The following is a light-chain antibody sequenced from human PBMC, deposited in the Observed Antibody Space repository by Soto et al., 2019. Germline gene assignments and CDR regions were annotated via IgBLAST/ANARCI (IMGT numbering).Light chain of an antibody. V-gene: IGKV1-27*01. CDR2: AAS. J-gene: IGKJ2*01. CDR1: QGISNY. Sequence: DIQMTQSPSSLSASVGDRVTITCRASQGISNYLAWYQQKPGKVPKLLIYAASTLQSGVPSRFSGSGSGTDFTLTISSLQPGDVATYCCQKYNSAPPYTFGQGTKLEIK. CDR3: QKYNSAPPYT.